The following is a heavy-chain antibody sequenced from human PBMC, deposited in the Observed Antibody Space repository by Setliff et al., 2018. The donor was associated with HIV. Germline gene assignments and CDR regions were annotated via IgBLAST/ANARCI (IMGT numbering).Heavy chain of an antibody. V-gene: IGHV4-61*05. CDR1: GDSISDTTYY. CDR3: ARVGGKGYSNFLDS. CDR2: IYYSGST. Sequence: PSETLSLTCSVSGDSISDTTYYWGWIRQPPGKGLEWIGYIYYSGSTNYNPSLKSRVTISVDTSKTQFSLKLSSVTAADTAMYFCARVGGKGYSNFLDSWGQGALVTVSS. J-gene: IGHJ4*02. D-gene: IGHD4-4*01.